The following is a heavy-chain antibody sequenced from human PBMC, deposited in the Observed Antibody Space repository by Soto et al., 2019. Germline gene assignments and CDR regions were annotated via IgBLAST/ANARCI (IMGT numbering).Heavy chain of an antibody. CDR1: GYTFTGYY. J-gene: IGHJ4*02. Sequence: AASVKVSCKASGYTFTGYYMHWVRQAPGQGLEWMGWINPNSGGTNYAQKFQGWVTMTRDTSISTAYMELSRLRSDDTAVYYCARDLEPYSFDYWGQGTLVTVSS. D-gene: IGHD1-1*01. V-gene: IGHV1-2*04. CDR3: ARDLEPYSFDY. CDR2: INPNSGGT.